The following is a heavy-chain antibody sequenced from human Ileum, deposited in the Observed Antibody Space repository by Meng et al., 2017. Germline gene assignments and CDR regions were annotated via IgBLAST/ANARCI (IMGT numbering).Heavy chain of an antibody. CDR2: ISHSGST. D-gene: IGHD4-23*01. CDR3: ARHGGYYQGF. Sequence: VQLRDAAPGLVKPPGTLARSSCVARASMTIDTYCSWVRLPPGKGLEWIGQISHSGSTFYNPSLKSRVTMSVDKSKSQFSLMLTSVTAADTALYYCARHGGYYQGFWGQGTLVTVSS. CDR1: RASMTIDTY. V-gene: IGHV4-4*03. J-gene: IGHJ4*02.